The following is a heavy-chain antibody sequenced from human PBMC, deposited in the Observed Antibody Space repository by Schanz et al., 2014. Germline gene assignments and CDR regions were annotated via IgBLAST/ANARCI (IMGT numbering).Heavy chain of an antibody. CDR2: IKEDGSEK. CDR3: ARDSGSSSWCRSDY. V-gene: IGHV3-7*03. D-gene: IGHD6-13*01. J-gene: IGHJ4*02. Sequence: VQLVESGGGLVKPGGSLRLSCAASGFTFSTYYMNWVRQAPGKGLEWGANIKEDGSEKYYVDSVKGRFTISRDNAKNSLYRQMNSLRAEDTALYYCARDSGSSSWCRSDYWGQGTLVTVSS. CDR1: GFTFSTYY.